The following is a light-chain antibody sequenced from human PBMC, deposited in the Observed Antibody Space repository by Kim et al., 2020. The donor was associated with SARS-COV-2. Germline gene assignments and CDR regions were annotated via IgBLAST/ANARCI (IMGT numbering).Light chain of an antibody. CDR2: DDN. CDR1: SVGRKS. V-gene: IGLV3-21*03. J-gene: IGLJ2*01. CDR3: QVWDSSSDDVV. Sequence: APGKTDRITCGGNSVGRKSVTWYQQKPGQAPVMVLYDDNDRPSGIPERFSGSNSGDTATLTISRVEAGDEADYYCQVWDSSSDDVVFGGGTQLTVL.